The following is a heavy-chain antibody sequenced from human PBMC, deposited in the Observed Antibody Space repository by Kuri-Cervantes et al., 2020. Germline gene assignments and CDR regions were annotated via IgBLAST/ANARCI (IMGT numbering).Heavy chain of an antibody. Sequence: GGSLRLSCAASGFTFSSYGMHWVRQAPGKGLEWVAVISYDGSNKYYADSVKGRFTISRDNSKNTLYLQMNSLRAEDTAVYYCARDGIYSGYDFDAFDIWGQGTMVTVSS. V-gene: IGHV3-30*03. J-gene: IGHJ3*02. CDR3: ARDGIYSGYDFDAFDI. CDR1: GFTFSSYG. CDR2: ISYDGSNK. D-gene: IGHD5-12*01.